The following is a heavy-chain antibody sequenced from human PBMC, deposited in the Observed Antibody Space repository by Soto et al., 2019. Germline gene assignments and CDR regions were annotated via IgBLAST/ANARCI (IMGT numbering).Heavy chain of an antibody. CDR2: ISGSGGST. Sequence: GGSLRLSCAASGFTFSSYAMSWFRQAPGKGLEWVSAISGSGGSTYYADSVKGRFTISRDNSKNTLYLQMNSLRAEDTAVYYYAKDKTTFTIDIDILTGYSDYWGQGALVTVSS. V-gene: IGHV3-23*01. CDR3: AKDKTTFTIDIDILTGYSDY. J-gene: IGHJ4*02. CDR1: GFTFSSYA. D-gene: IGHD3-9*01.